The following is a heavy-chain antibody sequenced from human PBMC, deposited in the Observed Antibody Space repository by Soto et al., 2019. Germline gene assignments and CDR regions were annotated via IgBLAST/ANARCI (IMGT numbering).Heavy chain of an antibody. CDR2: IFTGGST. V-gene: IGHV3-53*04. CDR3: ARDRQSSGWLDAFDI. Sequence: EVQLVESGGGLVQPGGSLRLSCAASGFTVSSNYMSWVRQALGKGLEWVSVIFTGGSTYYADSVKGRFTISRHSSMNTVYLQMDSLRAEDTAVYYCARDRQSSGWLDAFDIWGQGTMVTVSS. CDR1: GFTVSSNY. D-gene: IGHD6-19*01. J-gene: IGHJ3*02.